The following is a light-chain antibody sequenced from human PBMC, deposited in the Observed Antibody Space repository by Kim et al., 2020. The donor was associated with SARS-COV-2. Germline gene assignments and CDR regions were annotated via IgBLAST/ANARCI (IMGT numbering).Light chain of an antibody. CDR2: GAS. V-gene: IGKV3-20*01. CDR3: QYYGSPIT. CDR1: QSVTSNY. J-gene: IGKJ5*01. Sequence: PGERATLYCRDDQSVTSNYFAWYQQKVGQAPRLLIYGASSRATGIPDRFSGSGSGTEFTHTINRLEAEDFAVYYCQYYGSPITFGQGTRLEIK.